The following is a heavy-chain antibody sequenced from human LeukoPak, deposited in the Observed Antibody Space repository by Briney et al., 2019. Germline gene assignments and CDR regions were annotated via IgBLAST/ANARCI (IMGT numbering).Heavy chain of an antibody. CDR2: ISSSSSYI. V-gene: IGHV3-21*04. J-gene: IGHJ4*02. CDR3: AKETYYDFWSGYAAFDY. D-gene: IGHD3-3*01. Sequence: PGGSLRLSCAASGFTFSSYSMNWVRQAPGKGLEWVSSISSSSSYIYYADSVKGRFTISRDNAKNSLYLQMNSLRAEDTAVYYCAKETYYDFWSGYAAFDYWGQGTLVTVSS. CDR1: GFTFSSYS.